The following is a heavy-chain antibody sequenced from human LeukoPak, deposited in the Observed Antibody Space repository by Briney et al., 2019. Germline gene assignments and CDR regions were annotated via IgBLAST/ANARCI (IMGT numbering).Heavy chain of an antibody. CDR1: GYTFTSYG. CDR3: ARGVAAVTATDY. J-gene: IGHJ4*02. D-gene: IGHD2-21*02. Sequence: ASVKVSCKASGYTFTSYGISWVRQAPGQGLEWMGWISTYNVNTNYAQNFQGRVTMTTDTSTSTAYMELRSLRSDDTAVYYCARGVAAVTATDYWGQGTLVTVSS. V-gene: IGHV1-18*01. CDR2: ISTYNVNT.